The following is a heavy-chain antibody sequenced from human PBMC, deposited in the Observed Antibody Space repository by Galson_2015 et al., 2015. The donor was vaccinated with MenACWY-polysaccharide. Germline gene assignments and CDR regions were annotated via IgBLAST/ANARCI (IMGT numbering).Heavy chain of an antibody. CDR3: ARPYTYYYDSSGYSSAFDI. V-gene: IGHV3-48*01. CDR1: GFTFSSYS. J-gene: IGHJ3*02. Sequence: RLSCAASGFTFSSYSMNWVRQAPGKGLEWVSYISSSSSTIYYADSVKGRFTISRDNAKNSLYLQMNSLRAEDTAVYYCARPYTYYYDSSGYSSAFDIWGQGTMVTVSS. D-gene: IGHD3-22*01. CDR2: ISSSSSTI.